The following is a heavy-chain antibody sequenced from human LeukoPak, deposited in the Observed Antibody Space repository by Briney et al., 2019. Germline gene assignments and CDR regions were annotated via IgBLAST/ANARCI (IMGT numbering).Heavy chain of an antibody. J-gene: IGHJ4*02. CDR1: GFGVSNND. Sequence: GGSLRLSCAASGFGVSNNDMTWVRQTPGKGLEWVSVIQSAGGTYYADSVKGRFVISKDDSKNTLYLQMNYLRVEDTAVYYCAGTTYLFGSGTYPYWGQGTLVTVSS. V-gene: IGHV3-66*01. CDR3: AGTTYLFGSGTYPY. CDR2: IQSAGGT. D-gene: IGHD3-10*01.